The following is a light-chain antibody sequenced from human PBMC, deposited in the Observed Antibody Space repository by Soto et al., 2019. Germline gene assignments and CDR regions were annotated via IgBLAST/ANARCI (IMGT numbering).Light chain of an antibody. CDR3: QQYGSSLYT. CDR1: QSVSSSY. CDR2: GAS. V-gene: IGKV3-20*01. J-gene: IGKJ2*01. Sequence: EIVLTQSPGTLSLSPGERATLSCRASQSVSSSYLAWYQQKPGQAPRLLIYGASSRATGIPDRFSGSGFGTDFTLTISSLETEDFAVYYCQQYGSSLYTFGQGTKLEIK.